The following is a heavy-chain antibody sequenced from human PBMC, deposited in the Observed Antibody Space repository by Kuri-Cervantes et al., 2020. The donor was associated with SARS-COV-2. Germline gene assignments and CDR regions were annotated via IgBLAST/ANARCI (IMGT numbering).Heavy chain of an antibody. CDR2: ISWNSGSI. Sequence: SLKISCAASGFTFDDYAMHWVRQAPGKGLEWVSGISWNSGSIGYADSVKGRFTISRDNAKNSLYLQMNSLRAEDTAAYYCARDRPYRRGGVSDYWGQGTLVTVSS. D-gene: IGHD3-16*01. J-gene: IGHJ4*02. V-gene: IGHV3-9*01. CDR1: GFTFDDYA. CDR3: ARDRPYRRGGVSDY.